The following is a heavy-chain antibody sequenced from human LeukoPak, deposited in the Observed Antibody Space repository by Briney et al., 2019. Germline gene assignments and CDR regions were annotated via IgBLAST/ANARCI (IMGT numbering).Heavy chain of an antibody. Sequence: SGGSLRLSCAASGFTFSNHAMSWGCQTPGKGLQLVSASSGRGRTTEYAHSVKGRFTISRDNPKHTLSLQMNSLRVEDTAIYYCAKNVVVKRYIDYWGQGTLVSVSS. J-gene: IGHJ4*02. D-gene: IGHD2-15*01. CDR2: SSGRGRTT. CDR3: AKNVVVKRYIDY. V-gene: IGHV3-23*01. CDR1: GFTFSNHA.